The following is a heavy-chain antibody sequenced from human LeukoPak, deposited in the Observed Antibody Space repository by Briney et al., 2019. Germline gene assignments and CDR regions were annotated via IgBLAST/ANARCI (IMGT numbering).Heavy chain of an antibody. J-gene: IGHJ6*03. V-gene: IGHV1-8*01. Sequence: SSVKVSLKSSGYTFTSYDINWVRQRTGQGLEWMGWMNPKRGNTGNAQKFQGRVTMTRNTSISTAYMELSSMRSEDTAGYYCARVDSSSWHYYYYYYMDVLGKGATVTVSS. CDR3: ARVDSSSWHYYYYYYMDV. D-gene: IGHD6-13*01. CDR2: MNPKRGNT. CDR1: GYTFTSYD.